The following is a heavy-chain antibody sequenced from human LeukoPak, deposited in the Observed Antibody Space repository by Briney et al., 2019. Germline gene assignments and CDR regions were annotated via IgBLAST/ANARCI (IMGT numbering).Heavy chain of an antibody. CDR2: ISYDGSNK. J-gene: IGHJ4*02. Sequence: PGGSLRLSCAASGFTFSSYGMHWVRQAPGKGLEWVAVISYDGSNKYYADSVKGRFTISRDNSKNTLYLQMNSLRAEDTAVYYCAKDGGDYGSGFNYWGQGTLVTVSS. CDR1: GFTFSSYG. CDR3: AKDGGDYGSGFNY. D-gene: IGHD3-10*01. V-gene: IGHV3-30*18.